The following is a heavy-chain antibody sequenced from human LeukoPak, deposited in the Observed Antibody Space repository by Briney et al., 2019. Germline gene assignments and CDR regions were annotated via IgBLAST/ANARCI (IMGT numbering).Heavy chain of an antibody. Sequence: ASVKVSCKVSGYTLTELSMHWMRQAPGKGLEWMGGFDPEDGETIYAQKFHGRVTTTEDTSKDTAYMELSSLRSEDTAVYYCATFGWNYFDYWGQGTLVTASS. J-gene: IGHJ4*02. CDR3: ATFGWNYFDY. V-gene: IGHV1-24*01. CDR1: GYTLTELS. D-gene: IGHD6-19*01. CDR2: FDPEDGET.